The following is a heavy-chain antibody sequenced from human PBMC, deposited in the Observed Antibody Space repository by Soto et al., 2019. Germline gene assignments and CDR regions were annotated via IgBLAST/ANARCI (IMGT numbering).Heavy chain of an antibody. CDR1: GFSLSTSGVG. CDR3: AHRRIAARPITHFDY. CDR2: IYWDDDK. D-gene: IGHD6-6*01. Sequence: SGPTLVNPTQTLTLTCTFSGFSLSTSGVGVGWIRQPPGKALEWLALIYWDDDKRYSPSLKSRLTITKGTSKNQVVLTMTNMDPVDTATYYCAHRRIAARPITHFDYWGQGTLVTVSS. J-gene: IGHJ4*02. V-gene: IGHV2-5*02.